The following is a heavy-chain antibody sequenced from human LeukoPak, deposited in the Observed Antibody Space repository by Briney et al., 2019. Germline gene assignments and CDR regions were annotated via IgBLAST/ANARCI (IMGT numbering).Heavy chain of an antibody. J-gene: IGHJ3*02. CDR1: NGSISTYY. CDR2: IYYSGST. V-gene: IGHV4-59*01. D-gene: IGHD1-7*01. CDR3: ARDVDWNYGASDI. Sequence: SETLSLTCTVSNGSISTYYWSWIRQPPGKGLEWIGYIYYSGSTNYNPSLKSRVTISVDTSKNQFSLKLNSVTAADAAVYYCARDVDWNYGASDIWGQGTMVTVSS.